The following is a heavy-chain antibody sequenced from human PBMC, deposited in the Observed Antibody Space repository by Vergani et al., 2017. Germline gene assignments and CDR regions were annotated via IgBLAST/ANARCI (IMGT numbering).Heavy chain of an antibody. D-gene: IGHD4-17*01. CDR2: IWYDGSNE. CDR1: GFTFSNYG. CDR3: ARYGDYYYYYMDV. J-gene: IGHJ6*03. V-gene: IGHV3-33*01. Sequence: QVQLVESGGGVVQPGRSLRLSCAASGFTFSNYGMHWVRQAPGKGLEWVADIWYDGSNEYYADSVKGRFTISRDNSKNTLYLQMSSLRAEDTAVYYCARYGDYYYYYMDVWGKGTTVTVSS.